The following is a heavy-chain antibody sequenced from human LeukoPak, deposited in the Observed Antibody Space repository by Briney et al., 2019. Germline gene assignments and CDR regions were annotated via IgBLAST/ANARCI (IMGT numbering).Heavy chain of an antibody. V-gene: IGHV3-7*01. D-gene: IGHD2-15*01. Sequence: GGSLRLSCAASGFTFSSYWMSWVRQAPGKGLEWVANIKQDGSEKYYVDSVKGRFTISRDNAKNSLYLQMNSLRAEDTAVYYCARPSPIHCSGGSCYGYYFDYWGQGTLVTVSS. J-gene: IGHJ4*02. CDR1: GFTFSSYW. CDR2: IKQDGSEK. CDR3: ARPSPIHCSGGSCYGYYFDY.